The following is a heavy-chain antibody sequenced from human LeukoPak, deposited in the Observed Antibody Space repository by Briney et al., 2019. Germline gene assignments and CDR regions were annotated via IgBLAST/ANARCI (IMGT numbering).Heavy chain of an antibody. J-gene: IGHJ6*02. CDR1: GGTFSSYA. D-gene: IGHD6-13*01. CDR3: ARDLAAAGERDLNYYYYGMDV. V-gene: IGHV1-69*04. CDR2: IIPILGIA. Sequence: GSSVKVSCKASGGTFSSYAISWVRQAPGQGLEWMGRIIPILGIANYAQKFQGRVTITADKSTSTAYMELSSLRSEDTAVYYCARDLAAAGERDLNYYYYGMDVWGQGTTVTVSS.